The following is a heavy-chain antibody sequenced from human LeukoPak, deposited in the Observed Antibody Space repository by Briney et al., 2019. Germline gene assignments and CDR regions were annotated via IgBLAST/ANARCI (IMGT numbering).Heavy chain of an antibody. CDR2: IKQDGSEK. V-gene: IGHV3-7*01. J-gene: IGHJ4*02. CDR3: ARDTDYGGLD. CDR1: GFTFGKYW. D-gene: IGHD4-23*01. Sequence: GGSLRLSCVASGFTFGKYWMSWVRQAPGKGLEWVANIKQDGSEKYYVDSVKGRFTISRDNAKNSLYLQMNSLRAEDTAVYYCARDTDYGGLDWGQGTLVTVSS.